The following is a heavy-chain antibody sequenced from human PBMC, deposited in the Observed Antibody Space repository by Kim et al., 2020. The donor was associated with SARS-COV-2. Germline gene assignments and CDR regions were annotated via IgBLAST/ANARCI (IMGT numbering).Heavy chain of an antibody. J-gene: IGHJ4*02. D-gene: IGHD6-19*01. V-gene: IGHV1-18*01. Sequence: YAQKLQGRVTMTTDTSTNTAYMELRSLRSDDTAVYYCARDISFNRAVAGYWGQGALVTVSS. CDR3: ARDISFNRAVAGY.